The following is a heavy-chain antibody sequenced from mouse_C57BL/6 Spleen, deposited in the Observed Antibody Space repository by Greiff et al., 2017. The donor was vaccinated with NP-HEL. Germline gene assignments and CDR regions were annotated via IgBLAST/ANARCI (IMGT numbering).Heavy chain of an antibody. J-gene: IGHJ3*01. CDR3: AIYSAPGFAY. Sequence: VQLQQPGAELVMPGASVKLSCKASGYTFTSYWMHWVKQRPGQGLEWIGEIDPSDSYTNYNQKFKGKSTLTVDKSSSTAYMQLSSLTSEDSAVYYCAIYSAPGFAYWGQGTLVTVSA. CDR2: IDPSDSYT. CDR1: GYTFTSYW. V-gene: IGHV1-69*01. D-gene: IGHD2-1*01.